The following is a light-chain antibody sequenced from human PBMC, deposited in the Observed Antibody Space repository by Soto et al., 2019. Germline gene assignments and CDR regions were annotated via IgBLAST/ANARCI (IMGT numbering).Light chain of an antibody. J-gene: IGKJ1*01. CDR2: LAS. Sequence: EFVLTQSPATLSSFPGDRVTLSCRASQAVNTRLAWYQHRPGQAPRLLIYLASNRAAGVPARFSGSGSGTDFTLTISDVEPEDFAVYYCHQRQSWPRTFGQGTKVDIK. V-gene: IGKV3-11*01. CDR3: HQRQSWPRT. CDR1: QAVNTR.